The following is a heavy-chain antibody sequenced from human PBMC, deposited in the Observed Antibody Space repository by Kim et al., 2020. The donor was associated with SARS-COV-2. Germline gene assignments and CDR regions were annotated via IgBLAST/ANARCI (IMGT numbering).Heavy chain of an antibody. Sequence: GGSLRLSCAASGFTFDDYAMHWVRQAPGKGLEWVSLISGDGGSTYYADSVKGRFTISRDNSKNSLYLQMNSLRTEDTALYYCAKAPSRYGIVGARVDPWGQGTLVTVSS. CDR1: GFTFDDYA. V-gene: IGHV3-43*02. CDR3: AKAPSRYGIVGARVDP. D-gene: IGHD1-26*01. CDR2: ISGDGGST. J-gene: IGHJ5*02.